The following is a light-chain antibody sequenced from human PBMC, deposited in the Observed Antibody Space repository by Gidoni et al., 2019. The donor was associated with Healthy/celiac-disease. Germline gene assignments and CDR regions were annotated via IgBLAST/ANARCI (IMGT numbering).Light chain of an antibody. CDR3: QQYGSSPIT. Sequence: EIVLTPSPGTLSLSPGERATLSCRASQSISSNYLAWYQQKPGQAPSLFIYGASSRATGISHRFSGSGSGTDFTLTISRLEPEDFAVYFCQQYGSSPITFGQGTRLEIK. CDR1: QSISSNY. V-gene: IGKV3-20*01. J-gene: IGKJ5*01. CDR2: GAS.